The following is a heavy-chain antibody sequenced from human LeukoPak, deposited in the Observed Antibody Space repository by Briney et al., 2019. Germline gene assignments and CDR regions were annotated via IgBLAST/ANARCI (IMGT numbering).Heavy chain of an antibody. Sequence: NASETLSLTCTVSGASISSSRYYWAWIRQPPGRGLEWIGSIHYSRGTYYNPSLKSRVTISVDTSKNQFSLKLSSVTAADTAVYYCARTPSFYCSSTSCYTFDYWGQGTLVTVSS. J-gene: IGHJ4*02. CDR1: GASISSSRYY. V-gene: IGHV4-39*01. CDR3: ARTPSFYCSSTSCYTFDY. D-gene: IGHD2-2*02. CDR2: IHYSRGT.